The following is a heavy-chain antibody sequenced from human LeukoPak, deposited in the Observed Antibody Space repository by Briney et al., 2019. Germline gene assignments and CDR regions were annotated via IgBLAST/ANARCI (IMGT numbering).Heavy chain of an antibody. CDR1: GGSISSGGYY. J-gene: IGHJ3*02. D-gene: IGHD6-13*01. CDR2: IYYSGST. V-gene: IGHV4-31*03. CDR3: ARLENIAAAGSIFAFDI. Sequence: PSETLSLTCTVSGGSISSGGYYWSWIRQHPGKGLEWIGYIYYSGSTYCNPSLKSRVTISVDTSKNQFSLKLSSVTAADTAVYYCARLENIAAAGSIFAFDIWGQGTMVTVSS.